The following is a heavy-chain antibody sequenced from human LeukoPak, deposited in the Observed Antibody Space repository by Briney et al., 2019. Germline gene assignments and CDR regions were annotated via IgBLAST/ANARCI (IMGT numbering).Heavy chain of an antibody. CDR2: ITSGGST. J-gene: IGHJ4*02. CDR3: AKRAAGYYFDH. D-gene: IGHD6-13*01. CDR1: LFNFSSYS. Sequence: GGSLLLSFSAHLFNFSSYSMSRVRQAPGKGLEWVSSITSGGSTFYADSVKGHFTISRDNSQNTLYLQMNSMTAEDTAVYSCAKRAAGYYFDHWGQGKLVTVSS. V-gene: IGHV3-23*01.